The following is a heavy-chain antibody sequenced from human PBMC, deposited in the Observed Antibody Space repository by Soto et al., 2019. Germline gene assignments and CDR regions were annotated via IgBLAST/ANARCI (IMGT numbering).Heavy chain of an antibody. CDR3: AKSLYSYDRNREGAFDA. Sequence: EVQLLESGGGFVQPGGSLRLSCKASGFMFNYYVMSWVRQAPGKGLEWVSPMSDNGDSVKGRFTISRDNSKNTLYLQMTSLRPEDTAVYYCAKSLYSYDRNREGAFDAWGHGTEVIVSS. J-gene: IGHJ3*01. CDR2: MSDNG. V-gene: IGHV3-23*01. CDR1: GFMFNYYV. D-gene: IGHD3-22*01.